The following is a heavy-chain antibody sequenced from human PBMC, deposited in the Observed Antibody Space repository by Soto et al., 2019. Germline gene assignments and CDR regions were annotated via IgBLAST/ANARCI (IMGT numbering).Heavy chain of an antibody. CDR3: ARCTFDSGGSWGSDY. CDR1: GGSISSGGYY. J-gene: IGHJ4*02. Sequence: QVQLQESGPGLVKPSQTLSLTCTVSGGSISSGGYYWSWIRQHPGKGLEWIGYIYYSGSTYYNPSRKGRVTKSVDTSKNQFSLKLSSVTAADTAVYYCARCTFDSGGSWGSDYWGQGTLVTVSS. CDR2: IYYSGST. D-gene: IGHD2-15*01. V-gene: IGHV4-31*03.